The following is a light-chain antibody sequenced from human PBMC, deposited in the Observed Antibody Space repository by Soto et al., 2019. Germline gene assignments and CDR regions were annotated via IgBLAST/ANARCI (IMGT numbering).Light chain of an antibody. CDR2: QVS. Sequence: GLTQSPLSSPFTLGQPASISCRSSQSLVYSDGNTYLSWLQQRPGQPPRLLIYQVSNRFSGVQDRFSGSGAGTDFTLKISRVEAEDVGVYSCIQFSHFPRTFGQGTKVEIK. V-gene: IGKV2-24*01. CDR3: IQFSHFPRT. J-gene: IGKJ1*01. CDR1: QSLVYSDGNTY.